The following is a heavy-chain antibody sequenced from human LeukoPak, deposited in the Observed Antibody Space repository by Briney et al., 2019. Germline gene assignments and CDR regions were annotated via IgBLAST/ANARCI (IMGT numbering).Heavy chain of an antibody. CDR1: GFTFSKYW. CDR2: ITSDGSST. D-gene: IGHD1-26*01. J-gene: IGHJ4*02. CDR3: SRGVGATDN. V-gene: IGHV3-74*01. Sequence: GGSLRLSCAASGFTFSKYWMHWVRQAPGKGLEWVSRITSDGSSTSHADSVKGRFTTSRDNAKNTLYLQMNSLRAEDTAVYYCSRGVGATDNWGQGTLVTVSS.